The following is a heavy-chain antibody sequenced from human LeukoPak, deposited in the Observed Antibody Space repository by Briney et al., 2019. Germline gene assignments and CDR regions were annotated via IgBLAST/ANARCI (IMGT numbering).Heavy chain of an antibody. CDR2: ISGSGGST. CDR1: GFTFSNYA. CDR3: AKDAVAVAGRYYFDY. V-gene: IGHV3-23*01. D-gene: IGHD6-19*01. Sequence: GGSLRLSCAASGFTFSNYAMSWVRQAPGKGLEWVSGISGSGGSTYYADSVKGRFTISRDKSKNTLFLQMNSLRAEDTAVYYCAKDAVAVAGRYYFDYWGQGTLVTVSS. J-gene: IGHJ4*02.